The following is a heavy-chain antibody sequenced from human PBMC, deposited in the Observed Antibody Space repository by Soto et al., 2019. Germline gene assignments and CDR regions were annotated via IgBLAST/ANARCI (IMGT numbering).Heavy chain of an antibody. CDR2: ISGYNGNT. V-gene: IGHV1-18*01. CDR3: ARGYCSGGSCDTGWFDP. J-gene: IGHJ5*02. CDR1: GYTFTSYG. Sequence: QVQLVQSGAEVKKPGASVRVSCKASGYTFTSYGISWVRQAPGQGLEWMGWISGYNGNTNYAQKLQGRATMTKDTSTSTANMELRGLRSDDTGVYCCARGYCSGGSCDTGWFDPWGQGTLVTVSS. D-gene: IGHD2-15*01.